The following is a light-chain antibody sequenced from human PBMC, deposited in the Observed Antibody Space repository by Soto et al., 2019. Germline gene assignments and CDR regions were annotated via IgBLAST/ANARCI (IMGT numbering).Light chain of an antibody. CDR2: AAS. CDR1: QSVSSN. J-gene: IGKJ1*01. CDR3: QQYNNWPKT. Sequence: EIVLTQSPATLSLSPGERATLSCRASQSVSSNLAWYQQKPGQAPRLLIYAASIRATGIPATFSGSGSGTEFTLTSSNLQSEDFAVYYCQQYNNWPKTFGQGTKVDIK. V-gene: IGKV3-15*01.